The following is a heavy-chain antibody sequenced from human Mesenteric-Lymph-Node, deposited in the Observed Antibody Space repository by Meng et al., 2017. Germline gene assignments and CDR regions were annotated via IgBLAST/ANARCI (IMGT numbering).Heavy chain of an antibody. CDR1: GGSFSGYY. CDR3: ARGSSSSWYFGY. J-gene: IGHJ4*02. D-gene: IGHD6-13*01. Sequence: QVQLQQWGAGLLKPSENLSLTCAVYGGSFSGYYWSWICQPPGKGLEWIGEINHSGSTNYNPSLKSRVTISVDTSKNQFSLKLSSVTAADTAVYYCARGSSSSWYFGYWGQGTLVTVSS. V-gene: IGHV4-34*01. CDR2: INHSGST.